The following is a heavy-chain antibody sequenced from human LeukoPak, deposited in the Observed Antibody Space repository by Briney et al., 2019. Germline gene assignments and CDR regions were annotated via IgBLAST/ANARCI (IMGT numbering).Heavy chain of an antibody. CDR1: GFTFSSYG. J-gene: IGHJ6*02. D-gene: IGHD2-15*01. CDR3: AKEDIVVVVAAKYYGMDV. Sequence: GRSLRLSCAASGFTFSSYGMHWVRQAPGKGLEWVAVISYDGSNKYYADSVKGRFTISRDNSKSTLYLQMNSLRAEDTAVYYCAKEDIVVVVAAKYYGMDVWGQGTTVTVSS. CDR2: ISYDGSNK. V-gene: IGHV3-30*18.